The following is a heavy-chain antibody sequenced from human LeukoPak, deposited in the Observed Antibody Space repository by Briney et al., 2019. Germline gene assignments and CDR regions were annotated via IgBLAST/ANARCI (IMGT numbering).Heavy chain of an antibody. Sequence: GASVKVSCKASGYTFTGYYMHWVRQAPGQGLEWMGWINPNSGGTNYAQKFQGRVTMTRDTSISTAYMELSSLRSEDTAVYYCARRDGYPRANWYFDLWGRGTLVTVSS. J-gene: IGHJ2*01. V-gene: IGHV1-2*02. CDR1: GYTFTGYY. CDR2: INPNSGGT. D-gene: IGHD5-24*01. CDR3: ARRDGYPRANWYFDL.